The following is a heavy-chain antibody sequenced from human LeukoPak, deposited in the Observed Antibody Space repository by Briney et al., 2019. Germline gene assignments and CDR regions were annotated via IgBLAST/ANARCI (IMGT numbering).Heavy chain of an antibody. CDR2: ISYDGSKK. CDR1: GFTFSSYG. J-gene: IGHJ4*02. V-gene: IGHV3-30*03. Sequence: GGSLRLSCAASGFTFSSYGMHWVRQAPGKGLEWVAVISYDGSKKYYADSVKGRFTISRDNSKNTLYLQMNSLRAEDTAVYYCARDYFDYWGQGTLVTVSS. CDR3: ARDYFDY.